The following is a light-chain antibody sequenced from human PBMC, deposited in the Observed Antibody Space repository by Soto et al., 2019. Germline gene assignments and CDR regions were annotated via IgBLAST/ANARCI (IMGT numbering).Light chain of an antibody. CDR1: QSISSY. CDR3: QQSYSTRPT. CDR2: AAS. V-gene: IGKV1-39*01. Sequence: DIQMTQSPSSLSASVGDRVTITCRASQSISSYLNWYQQKPGKAPKLLIYAASSLQSGVPSRFSGSGSGTDFTLTISSLQPEDFATYYCQQSYSTRPTFGPGNKVDIK. J-gene: IGKJ3*01.